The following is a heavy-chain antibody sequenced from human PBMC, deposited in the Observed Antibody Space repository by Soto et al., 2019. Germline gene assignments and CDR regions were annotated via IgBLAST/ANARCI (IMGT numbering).Heavy chain of an antibody. J-gene: IGHJ4*02. D-gene: IGHD1-26*01. Sequence: SETLSLTCAVYGGSFSGYYWTWIRQPPGTGLEWIGEINHSGSTNYNPSLKSRVTISVDTSKNQFSLKLTSVTTADTAVYYCARLGGSYAVPHFDYWGQGTLVTVSS. CDR3: ARLGGSYAVPHFDY. CDR2: INHSGST. CDR1: GGSFSGYY. V-gene: IGHV4-34*01.